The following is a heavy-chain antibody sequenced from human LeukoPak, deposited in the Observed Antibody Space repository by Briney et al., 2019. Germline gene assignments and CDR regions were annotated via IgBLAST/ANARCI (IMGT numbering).Heavy chain of an antibody. CDR1: GGSISSYY. D-gene: IGHD3-10*01. Sequence: SETLSLTCTVSGGSISSYYGSWIRQPAGKGLEWIGRIYTSGSTNYNPSLKSRVTMSVDTSKNQFSLKLSSVTAADTAVYYCARGEYYGSGNYYYYYMDVWGKGTTVTVSS. V-gene: IGHV4-4*07. CDR3: ARGEYYGSGNYYYYYMDV. J-gene: IGHJ6*03. CDR2: IYTSGST.